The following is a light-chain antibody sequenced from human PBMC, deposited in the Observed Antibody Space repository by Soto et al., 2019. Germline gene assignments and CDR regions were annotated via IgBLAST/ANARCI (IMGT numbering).Light chain of an antibody. CDR1: QSINTF. Sequence: DIQMTQSPSSLSASVGDRVTITCRASQSINTFSNWYQQRPGKAAEVVIYGASSLQSGVPSRFSRSWSGTDFTLTINALQPEDFATYYCQQTYSALMYTLGQGTKVDTK. CDR2: GAS. V-gene: IGKV1-39*01. J-gene: IGKJ2*01. CDR3: QQTYSALMYT.